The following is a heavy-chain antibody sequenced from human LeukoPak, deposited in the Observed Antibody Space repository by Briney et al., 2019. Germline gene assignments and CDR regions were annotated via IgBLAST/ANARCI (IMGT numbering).Heavy chain of an antibody. J-gene: IGHJ3*02. CDR3: AKDPNGDYIGAFDI. CDR2: ISGGRGST. D-gene: IGHD4-17*01. Sequence: TGGSLRLSCAASGFTFSAYAMSWVRQAPGKGLEFVSAISGGRGSTYYADSVEGRFTVSRDNSRNTVYLQMDSLRAEDTALYYCAKDPNGDYIGAFDIWGQGTMVTVSS. CDR1: GFTFSAYA. V-gene: IGHV3-23*01.